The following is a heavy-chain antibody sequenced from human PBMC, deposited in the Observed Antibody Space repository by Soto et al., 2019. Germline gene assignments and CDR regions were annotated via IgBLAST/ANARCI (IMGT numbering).Heavy chain of an antibody. CDR1: GACMKSRNYF. V-gene: IGHV4-39*01. J-gene: IGHJ4*02. CDR2: IHSSGGT. CDR3: GRLAEAATGHTDFDF. D-gene: IGHD2-15*01. Sequence: EVLSLTSTDSGACMKSRNYFWGWIRQPPGKGLEFVGSIHSSGGTYYNPPLKSRVTVSVDLSNSQFSLSLKYLTATDTAVYYCGRLAEAATGHTDFDFWGQGTLVPVSS.